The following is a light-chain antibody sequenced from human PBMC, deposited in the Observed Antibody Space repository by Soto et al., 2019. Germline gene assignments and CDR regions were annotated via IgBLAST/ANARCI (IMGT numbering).Light chain of an antibody. V-gene: IGKV1-39*01. CDR3: QQTYSAPPT. CDR1: QIISTY. Sequence: DIQMTQSPSSLSASVGDRVTITCRASQIISTYLNWYQQRAGLAPRLLIYAASSLHSGVPPRFSGSGSGTDFTLTISSLQPEDFATYFCQQTYSAPPTFGQGTKVEIK. CDR2: AAS. J-gene: IGKJ1*01.